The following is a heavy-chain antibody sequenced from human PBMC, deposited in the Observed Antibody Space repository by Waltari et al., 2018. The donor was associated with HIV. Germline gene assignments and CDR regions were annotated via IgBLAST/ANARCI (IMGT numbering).Heavy chain of an antibody. CDR3: ARAEMVRGVSGLPFDY. V-gene: IGHV1-69*01. CDR2: IIPIFGTA. D-gene: IGHD3-10*01. CDR1: GGTFSSYA. J-gene: IGHJ4*02. Sequence: QVQLVQSGAEVKKPGYSVKVSCNASGGTFSSYAISWVRQAPGQGLEWMGGIIPIFGTANYAQKFQGRVTITADASTSPAYMELSSLRSEDTAVYYCARAEMVRGVSGLPFDYWGQGTLVTVSS.